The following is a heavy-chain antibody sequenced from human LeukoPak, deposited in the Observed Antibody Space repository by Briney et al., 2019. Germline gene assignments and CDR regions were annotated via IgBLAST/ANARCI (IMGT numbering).Heavy chain of an antibody. CDR1: GDSVSSNSVT. CDR3: ARRLTQYDCFDP. V-gene: IGHV6-1*01. CDR2: TYYRSTWYN. J-gene: IGHJ5*02. Sequence: SQTLSLTCAVSGDSVSSNSVTWNWIRKSPSRGLEWLGRTYYRSTWYNDYAVSVRGRITVNPDTSKNQFSLHLNSVTPEDTAVYYCARRLTQYDCFDPWGQGILVTVSS. D-gene: IGHD2-2*01.